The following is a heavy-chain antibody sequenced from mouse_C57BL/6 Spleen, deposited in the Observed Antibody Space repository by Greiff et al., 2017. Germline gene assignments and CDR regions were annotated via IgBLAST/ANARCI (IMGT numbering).Heavy chain of an antibody. Sequence: QVQLQQSGAELMKPGASVKLSCKATGYTFPGYWIEWVKQRPGHGLEWIGEILPGSGSTNYNEKFKGKATFTADTSSNTAYMQRSSLTTEDSAIYYCARGGLRRAWFAYWGQGTLVTVSA. D-gene: IGHD2-2*01. V-gene: IGHV1-9*01. CDR2: ILPGSGST. CDR3: ARGGLRRAWFAY. CDR1: GYTFPGYW. J-gene: IGHJ3*01.